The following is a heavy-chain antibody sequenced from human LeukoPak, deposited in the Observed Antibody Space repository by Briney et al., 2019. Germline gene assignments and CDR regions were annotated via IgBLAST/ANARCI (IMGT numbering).Heavy chain of an antibody. D-gene: IGHD3-3*01. CDR3: AKDRPPTYYDFWSGSYYFDY. Sequence: GGSLRLSCEASGFTFGTYGMTWVRQAPGKGLEWVSAISGSGGSTYYADSVKGRFTISRDNSKNTLYLQMNSLRAEDTAVYYCAKDRPPTYYDFWSGSYYFDYWGQGTLVTVSS. CDR1: GFTFGTYG. J-gene: IGHJ4*02. CDR2: ISGSGGST. V-gene: IGHV3-23*01.